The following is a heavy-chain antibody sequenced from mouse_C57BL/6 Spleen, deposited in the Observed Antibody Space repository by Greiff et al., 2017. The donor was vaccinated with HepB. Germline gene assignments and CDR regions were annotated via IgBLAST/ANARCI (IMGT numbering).Heavy chain of an antibody. D-gene: IGHD1-1*01. CDR2: ISNGCGST. Sequence: EVKLMESGGGLVQPGGSLKLSCAASGFTFSDYYMYWVRQTPEKRLEWVAYISNGCGSTYYPDTVKGRFTISRDNAKNTLYLQMSRLKSEDAAMYYCARQLLQRKGYAMDYWGQGTSVTVAS. CDR1: GFTFSDYY. V-gene: IGHV5-12*01. CDR3: ARQLLQRKGYAMDY. J-gene: IGHJ4*01.